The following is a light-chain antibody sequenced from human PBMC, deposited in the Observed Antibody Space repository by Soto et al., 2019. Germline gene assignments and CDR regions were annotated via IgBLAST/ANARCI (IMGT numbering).Light chain of an antibody. Sequence: QSVLTQVPSVSAAPGQKVTITCSGSISNIGTNDVSWYQQLPGTAPKLLIYDNSKRPAGISDRFSGSKSGTSVTLGITGLQTGDEAEYYCGTWDSSLRGGVFGGGTKLTVL. CDR2: DNS. V-gene: IGLV1-51*01. J-gene: IGLJ2*01. CDR3: GTWDSSLRGGV. CDR1: ISNIGTND.